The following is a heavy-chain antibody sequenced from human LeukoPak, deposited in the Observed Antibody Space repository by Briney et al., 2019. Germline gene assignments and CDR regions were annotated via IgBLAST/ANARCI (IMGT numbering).Heavy chain of an antibody. D-gene: IGHD4-17*01. CDR2: IYSDGRT. CDR3: ARDFAPYGDYVLGY. V-gene: IGHV3-53*01. J-gene: IGHJ4*02. Sequence: PGGSLRLSCAASGFTLSSNYMSWVRQAPGKGLEWVSIIYSDGRTYYADSVRGRFTISRDNSKNTLYLQMNSLRAEDTAVYYCARDFAPYGDYVLGYWGQGTLVTVSS. CDR1: GFTLSSNY.